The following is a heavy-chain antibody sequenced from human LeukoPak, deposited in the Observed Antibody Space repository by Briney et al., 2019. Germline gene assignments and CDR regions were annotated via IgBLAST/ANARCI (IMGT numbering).Heavy chain of an antibody. J-gene: IGHJ4*02. Sequence: QSGGSLRLSCVASGFTFSKYTMRWVRQAPGKGLEWVSGIYGGGSGSTFYAESVKGRFTISRDNSKNTLYLQMNSLRDEDTAVYYCAKAPPKPYSSGWSAEGTFDYWGQGTLVTVSS. CDR1: GFTFSKYT. CDR3: AKAPPKPYSSGWSAEGTFDY. CDR2: IYGGGSGST. V-gene: IGHV3-23*01. D-gene: IGHD6-19*01.